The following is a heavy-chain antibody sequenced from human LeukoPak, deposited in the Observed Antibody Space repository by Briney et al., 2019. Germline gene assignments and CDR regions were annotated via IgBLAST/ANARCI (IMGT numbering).Heavy chain of an antibody. CDR1: GFTFDDYA. Sequence: GGSLRLSCAASGFTFDDYAMHWVRQAPGKGLEWVSGISWNSGSIGYADSVKGRFTISRDNAKNSLYLQMNSLRAEDTAVYYCARDPGSSAFDYWGQGTLVTVSS. J-gene: IGHJ4*02. D-gene: IGHD5/OR15-5a*01. CDR3: ARDPGSSAFDY. V-gene: IGHV3-9*01. CDR2: ISWNSGSI.